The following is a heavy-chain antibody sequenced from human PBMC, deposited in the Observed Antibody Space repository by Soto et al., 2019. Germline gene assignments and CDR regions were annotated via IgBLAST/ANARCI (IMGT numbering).Heavy chain of an antibody. CDR1: GFTFSSYS. CDR2: ISSSSSTI. D-gene: IGHD6-6*01. CDR3: AARSVGYFYYGMDV. J-gene: IGHJ6*02. Sequence: EVQLVESGGGLVQPGGSLRLSCAASGFTFSSYSMNWVRQAPGKGLEWVSYISSSSSTIYYADSVKGRFTISRDNAKNSLYLQMNSLRDEDTAVYYCAARSVGYFYYGMDVWGQGTTVTVSS. V-gene: IGHV3-48*02.